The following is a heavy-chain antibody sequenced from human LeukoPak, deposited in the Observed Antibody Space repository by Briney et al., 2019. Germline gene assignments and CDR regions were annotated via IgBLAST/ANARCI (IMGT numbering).Heavy chain of an antibody. D-gene: IGHD3-10*01. CDR3: AKPLGEGGFYYYGMDV. CDR2: ISGSGGST. CDR1: GFTFSSYA. Sequence: GGSLRLSCAASGFTFSSYAMSWVRQAPGKGLEWVSAISGSGGSTYYADSVKGRFTISRDNSKNTLYLQMNSLRAEDTAVYYCAKPLGEGGFYYYGMDVWGQGTTVTVSS. J-gene: IGHJ6*02. V-gene: IGHV3-23*01.